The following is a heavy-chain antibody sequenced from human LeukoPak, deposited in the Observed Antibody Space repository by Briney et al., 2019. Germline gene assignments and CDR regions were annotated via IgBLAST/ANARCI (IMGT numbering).Heavy chain of an antibody. CDR1: GFTFNNYA. D-gene: IGHD2-21*01. J-gene: IGHJ4*02. CDR2: TRKKGNVHTT. Sequence: PGGSLRLSCAVSGFTFNNYAMSWVRQAPGKGLEWVGRTRKKGNVHTTEYAASVKGRFTISRDDAKNSLYLQRNSLKTEDTAVYYCTGGLGDWGQGTLVTVSS. V-gene: IGHV3-72*01. CDR3: TGGLGD.